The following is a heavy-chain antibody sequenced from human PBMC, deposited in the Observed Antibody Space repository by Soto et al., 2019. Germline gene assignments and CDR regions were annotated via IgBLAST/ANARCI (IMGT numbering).Heavy chain of an antibody. Sequence: SETLSLTCTVSGGHIGSYYWSWIRQPPGKGLEWIGYINANGNTDYNPSLKGRVTMSLDTSRNGFSLSLAPVTAADTAVYFCARESTETTFSSWFEPWGQGTLVTVSS. CDR3: ARESTETTFSSWFEP. CDR1: GGHIGSYY. J-gene: IGHJ5*02. CDR2: INANGNT. D-gene: IGHD4-17*01. V-gene: IGHV4-59*01.